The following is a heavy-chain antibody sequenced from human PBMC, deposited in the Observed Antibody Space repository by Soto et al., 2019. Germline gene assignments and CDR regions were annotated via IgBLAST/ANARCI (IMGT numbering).Heavy chain of an antibody. CDR3: ARHYGYNYGHVDY. CDR1: GGSISTNGYY. CDR2: MYHSGST. Sequence: QLQLQESGPGLVKPSETLSLTCTVSGGSISTNGYYWGWVRQPPGKGLEWIGSMYHSGSTYYSPPLKSRVTISVDTSKNHLLLRLSSVTAADTAVYYCARHYGYNYGHVDYWGQGILVTVSS. V-gene: IGHV4-39*01. J-gene: IGHJ4*02. D-gene: IGHD5-18*01.